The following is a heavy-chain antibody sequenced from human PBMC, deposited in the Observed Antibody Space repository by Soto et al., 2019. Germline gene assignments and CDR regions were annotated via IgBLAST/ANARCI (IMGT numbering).Heavy chain of an antibody. CDR1: GYTFTDYF. Sequence: ASVKVSCKASGYTFTDYFIHWVRQAPGQGLEWMGWINPDNGGTVYAQKSQGRITMARDTPVSTVYMELSGLRSGDTAVYYCTRSTQYSASLEFDFWGQGTLVTVSS. J-gene: IGHJ4*02. CDR2: INPDNGGT. CDR3: TRSTQYSASLEFDF. D-gene: IGHD5-12*01. V-gene: IGHV1-2*02.